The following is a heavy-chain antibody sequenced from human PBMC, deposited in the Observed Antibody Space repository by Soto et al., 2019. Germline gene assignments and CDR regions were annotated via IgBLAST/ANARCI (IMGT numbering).Heavy chain of an antibody. D-gene: IGHD2-2*01. CDR1: GGSISSSTYY. CDR2: IHYRGST. CDR3: ARLYQGKRPPDY. Sequence: QLKLQESGPGLVKPSETLSLTCTVSGGSISSSTYYWGWIRQPPGQGLEWIGSIHYRGSTYYNPSLKSRVTITVDTSKTQLSLKLSSVTAADTAVYYCARLYQGKRPPDYWGQGTLVTVSS. V-gene: IGHV4-39*01. J-gene: IGHJ4*02.